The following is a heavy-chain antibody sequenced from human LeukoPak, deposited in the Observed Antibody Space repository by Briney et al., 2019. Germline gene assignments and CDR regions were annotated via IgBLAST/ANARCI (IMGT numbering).Heavy chain of an antibody. J-gene: IGHJ3*02. D-gene: IGHD3-3*01. CDR2: IYYRGST. V-gene: IGHV4-59*08. Sequence: SETLSLTCTVSGGSISSYYWSWIRQPPGKGLEWIGYIYYRGSTNYNPSLMSRVTISVDTSKNQFSLKLSSVTAADTAVYYCARLAQNHYDFWSGYSGFGGAFDIWGQGTMVTVSS. CDR1: GGSISSYY. CDR3: ARLAQNHYDFWSGYSGFGGAFDI.